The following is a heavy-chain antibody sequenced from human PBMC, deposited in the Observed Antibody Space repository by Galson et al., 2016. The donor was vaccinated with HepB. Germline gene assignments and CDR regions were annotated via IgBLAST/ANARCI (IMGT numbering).Heavy chain of an antibody. CDR3: ATDSSGWYRGAFDI. V-gene: IGHV4-4*02. J-gene: IGHJ3*02. D-gene: IGHD6-19*01. Sequence: SETLSLTCAVSAGSIGSSTWWSWVRQPPGKGLEWIGEIYHSGNTNYNPSLKSRVTISVDKSKNHFSLKLTSVTAADTAVYYCATDSSGWYRGAFDIWGQGAMVTVSS. CDR2: IYHSGNT. CDR1: AGSIGSSTW.